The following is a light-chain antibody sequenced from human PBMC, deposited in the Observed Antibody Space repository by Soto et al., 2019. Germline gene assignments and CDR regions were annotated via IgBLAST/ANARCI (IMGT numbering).Light chain of an antibody. V-gene: IGKV3-20*01. CDR1: QSITSNF. J-gene: IGKJ2*01. CDR2: GAS. Sequence: EIVLTQSPGTLSLSPGERATLSCRASQSITSNFLAWYQQKPGQAPRLLIYGASSRATGIPDRFSGSGSERDFTLTINRLEPEDFAVYYCKQYGRSPLMYTFGQGTKVEIK. CDR3: KQYGRSPLMYT.